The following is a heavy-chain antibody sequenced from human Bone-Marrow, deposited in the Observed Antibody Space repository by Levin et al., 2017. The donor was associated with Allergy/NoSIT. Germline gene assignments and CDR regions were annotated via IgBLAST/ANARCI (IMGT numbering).Heavy chain of an antibody. CDR3: AFGKYYFESSGYYFES. CDR2: ISGFNGNT. V-gene: IGHV1-18*01. D-gene: IGHD3-22*01. J-gene: IGHJ4*02. Sequence: GESLKISCKASGYTFNSYGIAWVRQAPGQGLEWMGWISGFNGNTNYVQKFQGRVTMTTDTATSTAYMELRSLRSDDTAMYYCAFGKYYFESSGYYFESWGQGTLVTVSS. CDR1: GYTFNSYG.